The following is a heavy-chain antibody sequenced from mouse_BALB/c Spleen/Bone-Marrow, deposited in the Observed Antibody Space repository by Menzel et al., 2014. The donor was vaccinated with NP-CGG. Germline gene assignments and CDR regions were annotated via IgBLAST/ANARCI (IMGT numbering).Heavy chain of an antibody. CDR2: IYPGNVNT. V-gene: IGHV1S56*01. D-gene: IGHD2-4*01. Sequence: QVQLQQSGPELVKPGASVRISCEASGYSFTSYYIHWVKQRPGQGLEWIGWIYPGNVNTKYNEKFKGKATLTADKSSSTAYMQLSSLTSEDSAVYFCARGGMITENYAMDYWGQGTSVTVSS. J-gene: IGHJ4*01. CDR3: ARGGMITENYAMDY. CDR1: GYSFTSYY.